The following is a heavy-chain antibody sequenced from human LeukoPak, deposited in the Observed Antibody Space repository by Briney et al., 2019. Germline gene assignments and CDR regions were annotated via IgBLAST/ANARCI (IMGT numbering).Heavy chain of an antibody. D-gene: IGHD5-12*01. CDR1: GFTFDDYA. CDR3: TKDHSGYAGDYFDY. V-gene: IGHV3-43*02. Sequence: GGSLRLSCAASGFTFDDYAMHWFHQAPGKGLEFVSLISGDGGSTYYADSVKGRFTISRDSSKNSLYLQMNSLRTDDTALYYCTKDHSGYAGDYFDYWGQGTLVTVSS. CDR2: ISGDGGST. J-gene: IGHJ4*02.